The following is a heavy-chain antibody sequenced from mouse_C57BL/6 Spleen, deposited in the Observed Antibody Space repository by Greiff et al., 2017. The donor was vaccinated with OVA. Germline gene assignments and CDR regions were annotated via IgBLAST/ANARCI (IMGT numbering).Heavy chain of an antibody. V-gene: IGHV1-18*01. CDR1: GYTFTDYN. CDR2: INPNNGGT. J-gene: IGHJ2*01. Sequence: VQLQQSGPELVKPGASVKIPCKASGYTFTDYNMDWVKQSHGKSLEWIGDINPNNGGTIYNQKFKGKATLTVDKSSSTAYMELSSLTSEDTAVYDGERKATYYSNYYALDYWGQGTTLTVSS. CDR3: ERKATYYSNYYALDY. D-gene: IGHD2-5*01.